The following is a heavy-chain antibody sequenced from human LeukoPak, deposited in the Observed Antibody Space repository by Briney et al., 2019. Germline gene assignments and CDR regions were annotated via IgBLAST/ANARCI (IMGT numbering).Heavy chain of an antibody. J-gene: IGHJ4*02. V-gene: IGHV3-23*01. CDR3: AKDQNMVATAPFDC. CDR1: KFAFSSYA. D-gene: IGHD5-12*01. CDR2: ISGGGGNT. Sequence: PGGSLRLSCAASKFAFSSYAMSWVRQAPGKGLEWVSAISGGGGNTYYADSVKGRFTISRDNSKNTLYLQMNSLRAEDTAIYYCAKDQNMVATAPFDCWGQGTLVTVSS.